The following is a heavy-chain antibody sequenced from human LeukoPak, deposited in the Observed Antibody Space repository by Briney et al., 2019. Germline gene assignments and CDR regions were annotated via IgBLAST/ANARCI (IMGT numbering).Heavy chain of an antibody. Sequence: PGGSLRLSCAASGFTFSSYAMHWVRQAPGKGLEWVAVISYDGSNKYYADSVKGRFTISRDNSKNTLYLQMNSLRVEDTAIYYCAKDGAKHGGTTYFFDNWGQGTLATVSS. CDR3: AKDGAKHGGTTYFFDN. D-gene: IGHD4-23*01. V-gene: IGHV3-30-3*02. J-gene: IGHJ4*02. CDR2: ISYDGSNK. CDR1: GFTFSSYA.